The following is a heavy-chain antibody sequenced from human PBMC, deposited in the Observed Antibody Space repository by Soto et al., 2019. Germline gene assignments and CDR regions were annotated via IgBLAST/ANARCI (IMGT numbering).Heavy chain of an antibody. CDR3: ARDNPFGGDYGLYYYMDV. Sequence: SETLSLTCTVSGGSISSGGYYWSWIRQHPGKGLEWIGYIYYSGSTYYNPSLKSRVTISVDTSKNQFSLKLSSVTAADTAVYYCARDNPFGGDYGLYYYMDVWGKGTTVTVSS. D-gene: IGHD4-17*01. V-gene: IGHV4-31*03. CDR2: IYYSGST. J-gene: IGHJ6*03. CDR1: GGSISSGGYY.